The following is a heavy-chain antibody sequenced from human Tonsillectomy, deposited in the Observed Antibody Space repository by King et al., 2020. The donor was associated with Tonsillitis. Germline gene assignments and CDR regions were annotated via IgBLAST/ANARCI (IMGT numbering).Heavy chain of an antibody. V-gene: IGHV4-39*01. Sequence: QLQESGPGLVNPSETLSLTCTVSGGSISNINYYWGWIRQPPGKGLEWIGSIYYSGSTYYNPSLKSRVTISVDTSRNQFSLKLSSATAADTAVYYCARGAAVLYAFDIWGQGTMVTVSS. J-gene: IGHJ3*02. CDR1: GGSISNINYY. D-gene: IGHD2-8*01. CDR3: ARGAAVLYAFDI. CDR2: IYYSGST.